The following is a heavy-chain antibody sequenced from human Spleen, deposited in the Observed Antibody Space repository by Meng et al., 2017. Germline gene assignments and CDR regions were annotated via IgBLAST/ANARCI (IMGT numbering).Heavy chain of an antibody. CDR3: ARDLYSMTTNWFDP. CDR1: GGSISSGSYY. Sequence: SETLSLTCTVSGGSISSGSYYWSWIRQPAGKGLEWIGRIYTSGSTNYNPSLKSRVTISVDTSKNQFSLKLSSVTAADTAVYYCARDLYSMTTNWFDPWGQGTLVTVSS. D-gene: IGHD4-17*01. J-gene: IGHJ5*02. V-gene: IGHV4-61*02. CDR2: IYTSGST.